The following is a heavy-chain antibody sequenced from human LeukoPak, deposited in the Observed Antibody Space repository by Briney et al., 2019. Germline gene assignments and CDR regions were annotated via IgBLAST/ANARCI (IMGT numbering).Heavy chain of an antibody. CDR3: ARGGWGFDYFDY. V-gene: IGHV3-21*01. CDR1: GFTFSSYS. CDR2: ISSSSSYI. Sequence: GGSLRLSCAASGFTFSSYSMKWVRQAPGKGLEWVSSISSSSSYINYADSVKGRFTVSRDNAKNSLYLQMNSLRVEDTAVYYCARGGWGFDYFDYWGQGALVTVSS. D-gene: IGHD3-16*01. J-gene: IGHJ4*02.